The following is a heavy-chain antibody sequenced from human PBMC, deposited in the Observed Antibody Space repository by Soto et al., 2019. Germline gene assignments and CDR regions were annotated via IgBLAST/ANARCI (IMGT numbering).Heavy chain of an antibody. CDR1: GYTFSSYG. J-gene: IGHJ3*02. CDR3: ARGNRIEAFDI. CDR2: ISAYNGNT. D-gene: IGHD2-15*01. V-gene: IGHV1-18*01. Sequence: GASVKVSCKASGYTFSSYGFSWVRQAPGQGLEWMGWISAYNGNTNYAQKFLGRVTMTTETSTSTAYMELRSLRSDDTAVYYCARGNRIEAFDIWGQGTMVTVSS.